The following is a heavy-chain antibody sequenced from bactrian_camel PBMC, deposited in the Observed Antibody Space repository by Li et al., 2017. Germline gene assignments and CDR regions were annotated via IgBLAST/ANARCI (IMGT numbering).Heavy chain of an antibody. CDR3: AADVPLSDHRVGPDSTVVLTGTVPVRYNT. CDR1: AYNVSTYC. V-gene: IGHV3S26*01. Sequence: HVQLVESGGGSVQAGGSMRLSCQASAYNVSTYCMNWFRQYLGERWFSIAQLEPDGHTIYAPFVKGRFTISLDNAKNTVYLEMNNLKPEDTAMYYCAADVPLSDHRVGPDSTVVLTGTVPVRYNTWGQGTQVTVS. CDR2: EPDGHT. J-gene: IGHJ6*01. D-gene: IGHD2*01.